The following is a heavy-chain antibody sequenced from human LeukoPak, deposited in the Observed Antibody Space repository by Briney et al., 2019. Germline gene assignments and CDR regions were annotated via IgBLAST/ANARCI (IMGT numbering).Heavy chain of an antibody. V-gene: IGHV1-2*04. CDR2: INPISGGT. J-gene: IGHJ6*02. CDR3: ARERYCSGGSCTHYYYYGMDV. D-gene: IGHD2-15*01. CDR1: GYTFTGYY. Sequence: ASVKVSCKASGYTFTGYYMHWVRQAPGQGLEWMGWINPISGGTNYAQKFQGWVTMTRDTSISTAYMELSRLRSDDTAVYYCARERYCSGGSCTHYYYYGMDVWGQGTTVTVSS.